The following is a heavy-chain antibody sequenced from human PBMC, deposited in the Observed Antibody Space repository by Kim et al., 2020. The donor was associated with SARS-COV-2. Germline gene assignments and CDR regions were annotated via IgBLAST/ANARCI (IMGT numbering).Heavy chain of an antibody. CDR1: GYSFTSYW. Sequence: GESLKISCKGSGYSFTSYWIGWVRQMPGKGLEWMGIIYPGDSDTRYSPSFQGQVTISADKSISTAYLQWSSLKASDTAMYYCARQPAYSSSYYYGMDVWGQGTTVTVSS. J-gene: IGHJ6*02. D-gene: IGHD6-6*01. V-gene: IGHV5-51*01. CDR2: IYPGDSDT. CDR3: ARQPAYSSSYYYGMDV.